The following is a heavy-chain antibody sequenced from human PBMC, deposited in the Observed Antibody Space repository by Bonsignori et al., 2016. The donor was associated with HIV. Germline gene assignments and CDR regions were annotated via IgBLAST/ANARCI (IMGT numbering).Heavy chain of an antibody. J-gene: IGHJ4*02. Sequence: VRQMPGKGLEWMGIIYPGDSDIRYSPSFQGQVSISADKSINTAYLQWSSLKASDTGKYYCATGPQLGQYYFDYWGQGTLVTVSS. CDR3: ATGPQLGQYYFDY. V-gene: IGHV5-51*01. D-gene: IGHD1/OR15-1a*01. CDR2: IYPGDSDI.